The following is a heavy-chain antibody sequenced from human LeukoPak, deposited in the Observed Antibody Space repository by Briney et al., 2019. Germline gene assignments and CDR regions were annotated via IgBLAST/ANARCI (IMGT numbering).Heavy chain of an antibody. D-gene: IGHD3-10*01. Sequence: SETLSLTCTVSGGSISSGSYYWGWIRQPPGKGLEWIGNIYYSGSTSSNPSLKSRVTISVDTSKNQFSLKLSSVTAADTAVYYCARRHFGSALRDYWGQGTLVTVSS. J-gene: IGHJ4*02. CDR3: ARRHFGSALRDY. CDR1: GGSISSGSYY. V-gene: IGHV4-39*01. CDR2: IYYSGST.